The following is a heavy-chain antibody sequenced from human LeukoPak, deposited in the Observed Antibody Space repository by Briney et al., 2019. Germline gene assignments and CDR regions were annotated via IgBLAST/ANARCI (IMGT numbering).Heavy chain of an antibody. J-gene: IGHJ4*02. D-gene: IGHD4-17*01. V-gene: IGHV1-24*01. Sequence: GASVKVSCKVSGYTLTELSMHWVRQAPGKGLEWMGGFDPEDGETIYAQKFQGRVTMTEDTSTDTAYMELSSLRSDDTAVYYCARHLYGDYFFDYWGQGTLITVSS. CDR3: ARHLYGDYFFDY. CDR2: FDPEDGET. CDR1: GYTLTELS.